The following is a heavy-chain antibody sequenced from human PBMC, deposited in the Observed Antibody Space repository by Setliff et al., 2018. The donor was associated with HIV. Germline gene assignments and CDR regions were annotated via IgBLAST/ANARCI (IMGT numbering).Heavy chain of an antibody. CDR3: AKHWRIESDNSDAFDI. CDR2: IFLEGGGT. CDR1: GFTAHNYA. V-gene: IGHV3-9*02. D-gene: IGHD1-20*01. J-gene: IGHJ3*02. Sequence: LRLSCVASGFTAHNYAAHWVRQIPGKGLEWVSGIFLEGGGTDYVDSVKGRFTISRDNAKNSLFLQMNSLRTEDTAFYFCAKHWRIESDNSDAFDIWGQGTQVTVSS.